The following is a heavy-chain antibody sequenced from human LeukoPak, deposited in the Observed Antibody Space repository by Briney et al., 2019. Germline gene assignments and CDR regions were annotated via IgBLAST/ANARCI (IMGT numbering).Heavy chain of an antibody. D-gene: IGHD6-13*01. CDR1: GFTVSGNY. CDR2: IYTAGST. CDR3: AGGSRWPGLSY. Sequence: PGGSLRLSCAASGFTVSGNYMSWVRQAPGKGLEWVSVIYTAGSTSYADSVQGRITTSRDNSKNTLYLQMNSLRAEDTAVYFCAGGSRWPGLSYWGQGTLLTVSS. V-gene: IGHV3-53*01. J-gene: IGHJ4*02.